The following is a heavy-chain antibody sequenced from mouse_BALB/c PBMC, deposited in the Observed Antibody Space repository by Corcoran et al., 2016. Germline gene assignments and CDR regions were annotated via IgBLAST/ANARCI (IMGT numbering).Heavy chain of an antibody. CDR1: GYSFTNYG. V-gene: IGHV9-3-1*01. CDR2: INTYTGEP. J-gene: IGHJ4*01. D-gene: IGHD6-1*01. Sequence: QIHLVQSGPELKEPGETVKISCKASGYSFTNYGMNWVKQAPGKGLKWMGWINTYTGEPTYADDFKGRFAFSLETSASTAYLQINNLKNEDTATYFCARAPLHYYAMDYWGQGTSVTVSS. CDR3: ARAPLHYYAMDY.